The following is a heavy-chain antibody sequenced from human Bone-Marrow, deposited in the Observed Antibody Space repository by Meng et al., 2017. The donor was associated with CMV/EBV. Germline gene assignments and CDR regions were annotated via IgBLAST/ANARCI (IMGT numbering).Heavy chain of an antibody. D-gene: IGHD3/OR15-3a*01. CDR1: GFTVNSNY. CDR2: IKSKTDGGTT. CDR3: TTDQGAWTNYYYYGMDV. Sequence: GESLKISCAASGFTVNSNYMSWVRQAPGKGLEWVGRIKSKTDGGTTDYAAPVKGRFTISRDDSKNTLYLQMNSLKTEDTAVYYCTTDQGAWTNYYYYGMDVWGQGTTVTVSS. V-gene: IGHV3-15*01. J-gene: IGHJ6*02.